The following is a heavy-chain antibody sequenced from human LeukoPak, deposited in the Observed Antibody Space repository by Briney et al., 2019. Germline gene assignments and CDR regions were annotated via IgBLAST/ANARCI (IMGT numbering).Heavy chain of an antibody. Sequence: QGLEWMGWINPNTGGTNYAQKFQGRVSMTRDTSISTAYMDLSRLRSDDTAVHYCARDSTPLDYWGQGTLVTVSS. D-gene: IGHD2/OR15-2a*01. J-gene: IGHJ4*02. CDR3: ARDSTPLDY. V-gene: IGHV1-2*02. CDR2: INPNTGGT.